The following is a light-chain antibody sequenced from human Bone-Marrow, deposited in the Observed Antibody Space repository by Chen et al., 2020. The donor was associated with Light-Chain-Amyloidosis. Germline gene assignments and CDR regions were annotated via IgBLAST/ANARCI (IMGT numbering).Light chain of an antibody. CDR3: QSADSSVTDELI. CDR2: RDT. Sequence: SYELTQPPSVSVSPGQTARITCSGDDLPTKYAYWYQQKPGQAPVLVIHRDTERPSGSSERFSGSSSATTATLTIRGVQAEDEADYHCQSADSSVTDELIFGGGTKLTVL. CDR1: DLPTKY. V-gene: IGLV3-25*03. J-gene: IGLJ2*01.